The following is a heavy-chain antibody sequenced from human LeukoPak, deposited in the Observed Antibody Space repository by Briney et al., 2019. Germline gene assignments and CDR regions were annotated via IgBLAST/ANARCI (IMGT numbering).Heavy chain of an antibody. CDR2: INPNSGGT. Sequence: GASVKVSCKASGYTFTGYYMHWVRQAPGQGIEWMGWINPNSGGTNYAQKFQGRVTMTRDTSISTAYMELSSLRSDDTAVYYCARALTTVTTEGDWGQGTLVTVSS. CDR3: ARALTTVTTEGD. J-gene: IGHJ4*02. V-gene: IGHV1-2*02. CDR1: GYTFTGYY. D-gene: IGHD4-17*01.